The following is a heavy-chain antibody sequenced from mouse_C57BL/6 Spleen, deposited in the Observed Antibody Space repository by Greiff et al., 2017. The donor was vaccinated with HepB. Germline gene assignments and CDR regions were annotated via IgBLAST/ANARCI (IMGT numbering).Heavy chain of an antibody. D-gene: IGHD1-1*01. CDR2: IDPSDSYT. CDR1: GYTFTSYW. CDR3: GLGSSYNWFAF. J-gene: IGHJ3*01. Sequence: QVQLQQPGAELVMPGASVKLSCKASGYTFTSYWMHWVKQRPGQGLEWIGEIDPSDSYTNYNQKFKGKSTLTVDKSSSTAYMQLSSLTSEDSAVYYCGLGSSYNWFAFWGQGTLVTVSA. V-gene: IGHV1-69*01.